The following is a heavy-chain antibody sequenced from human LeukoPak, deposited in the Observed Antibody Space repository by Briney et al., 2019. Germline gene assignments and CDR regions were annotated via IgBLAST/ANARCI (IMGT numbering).Heavy chain of an antibody. D-gene: IGHD1-7*01. CDR3: ARDLETITGTIGYYYGLDV. Sequence: PGGSLRLSRAASGFTFTNHGLHWVRQAPGKGLEWVAVISYDEGKEYYADSVKGRFTISRDNSKNTMFLQMNSLRAEDTAVYYCARDLETITGTIGYYYGLDVWGQGTTVTVSS. J-gene: IGHJ6*01. CDR1: GFTFTNHG. CDR2: ISYDEGKE. V-gene: IGHV3-30*03.